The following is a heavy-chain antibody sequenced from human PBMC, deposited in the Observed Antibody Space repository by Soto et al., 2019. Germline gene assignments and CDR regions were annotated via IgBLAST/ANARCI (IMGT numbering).Heavy chain of an antibody. Sequence: PGGSLXLSCAASGFTFSSYGMHWVRQAPGKGLVWVSRINSDGSSTSYADSVKGRFTISRDNAKNTLYLQMNSLRAEDTAVYYCARTRVQGSSWDHDAFDIWGQGTMVTVS. D-gene: IGHD6-13*01. CDR1: GFTFSSYG. V-gene: IGHV3-74*01. CDR3: ARTRVQGSSWDHDAFDI. J-gene: IGHJ3*02. CDR2: INSDGSST.